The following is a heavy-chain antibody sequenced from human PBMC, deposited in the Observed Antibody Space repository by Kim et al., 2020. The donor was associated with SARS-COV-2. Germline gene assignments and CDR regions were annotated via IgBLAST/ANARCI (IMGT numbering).Heavy chain of an antibody. CDR1: GYTFTSYD. J-gene: IGHJ2*01. Sequence: ASVKVSCKASGYTFTSYDINWVRQATGQGLEWMGWMNPNSGNTGYAQKFQGRVTMTRNTSISTAYMELSSLRSEDTAVYYCARGILPYGISWNWYFDLWGRGTPVTVSS. V-gene: IGHV1-8*01. D-gene: IGHD6-13*01. CDR3: ARGILPYGISWNWYFDL. CDR2: MNPNSGNT.